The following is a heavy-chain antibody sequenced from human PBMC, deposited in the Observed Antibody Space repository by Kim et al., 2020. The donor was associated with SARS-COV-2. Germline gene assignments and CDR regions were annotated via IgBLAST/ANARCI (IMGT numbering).Heavy chain of an antibody. J-gene: IGHJ4*02. CDR1: GGTISSTCYY. Sequence: SETLSLTCTVSGGTISSTCYYWGWIRQPPGQGLEWNGSIYSTGNTHYNPSPKNRVTITENTSKNQFSQNLRPVTAADTADYYFARFNGGAYWPQRTLV. CDR2: IYSTGNT. V-gene: IGHV4-39*01. CDR3: ARFNGGAY. D-gene: IGHD2-8*01.